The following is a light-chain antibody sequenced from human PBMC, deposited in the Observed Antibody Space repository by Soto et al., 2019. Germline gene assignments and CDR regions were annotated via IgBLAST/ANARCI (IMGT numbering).Light chain of an antibody. CDR3: KQYSTSRGT. Sequence: ELVLPQSPCPLALSPAERATLSCRASPSLRSSHLAWYQQKPGQAPRLLLFVASSSATGIPDRCSGSASGTDFTLTISRLEPEDFAVYYCKQYSTSRGTFGQGTKGDIK. V-gene: IGKV3-20*01. CDR1: PSLRSSH. CDR2: VAS. J-gene: IGKJ1*01.